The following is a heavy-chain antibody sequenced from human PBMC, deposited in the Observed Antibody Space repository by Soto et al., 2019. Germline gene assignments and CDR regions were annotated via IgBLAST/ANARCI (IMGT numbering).Heavy chain of an antibody. CDR3: ARDRAYYDFWSGYLYYYYGMDV. CDR1: GFTFSSYG. Sequence: LRLSCAASGFTFSSYGMHWVRQAPGKGLEWVAVIWYDGSNKYYADSVKGRFTISRDNSKNTLYLQMNSLRAEDTAVYYCARDRAYYDFWSGYLYYYYGMDVGGQGTTVTVSS. D-gene: IGHD3-3*01. J-gene: IGHJ6*02. CDR2: IWYDGSNK. V-gene: IGHV3-33*01.